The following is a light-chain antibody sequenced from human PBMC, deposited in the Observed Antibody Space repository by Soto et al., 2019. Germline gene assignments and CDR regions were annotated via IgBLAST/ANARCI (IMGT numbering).Light chain of an antibody. CDR1: QSVRGF. J-gene: IGKJ5*01. Sequence: EIVLTQSPATLSLSPGERATLSCRASQSVRGFLAWYQQKPGQAPRLLIYDAFNRATGIPSRFSGSGSGTDSPLTISSRAPEDFAVYYCYQRGDWPPFTFGQGTRLEIK. CDR3: YQRGDWPPFT. CDR2: DAF. V-gene: IGKV3-11*01.